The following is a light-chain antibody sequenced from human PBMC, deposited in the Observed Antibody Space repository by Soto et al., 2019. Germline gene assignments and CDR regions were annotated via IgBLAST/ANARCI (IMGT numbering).Light chain of an antibody. CDR2: AAS. CDR1: QGISSY. J-gene: IGKJ5*01. V-gene: IGKV1-9*01. CDR3: KPLLSYPIT. Sequence: EIKLTQSPSFLSESVGHRVTITGRASQGISSYLAWYQQKPGKDPKILIYAASTLQSGVTLRFSGSGSGTSFTLTIRSMQPEDFATYYCKPLLSYPITLGTGTRVEIK.